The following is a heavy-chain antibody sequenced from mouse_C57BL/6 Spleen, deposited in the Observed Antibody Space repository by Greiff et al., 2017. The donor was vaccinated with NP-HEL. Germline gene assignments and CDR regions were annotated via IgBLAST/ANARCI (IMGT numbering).Heavy chain of an antibody. CDR3: ARRGYGSSYYFDY. J-gene: IGHJ2*01. CDR1: GYTFTSYW. V-gene: IGHV1-50*01. CDR2: IDPSDSYT. D-gene: IGHD1-1*01. Sequence: QVQLQQSGAELVKPGASVKLSCKASGYTFTSYWMQWVKQRPGQGLEWIGEIDPSDSYTNYNQKFKGKATLTVDTSSSTAYMQLSSLTSEDSAVYYCARRGYGSSYYFDYWGQGTTLTVSS.